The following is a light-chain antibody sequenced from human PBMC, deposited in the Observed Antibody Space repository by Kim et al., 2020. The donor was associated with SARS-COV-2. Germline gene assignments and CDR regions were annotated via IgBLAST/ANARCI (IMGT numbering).Light chain of an antibody. CDR1: QGINSW. Sequence: ASVGDRVTITCRASQGINSWLAWYQQKPGKVPKLLIYGASTLESGVPSRFSGSGSGTDFTLTISSLQPEDFATYYCQQANSFPLTFGGGTKVDIK. CDR3: QQANSFPLT. CDR2: GAS. J-gene: IGKJ4*01. V-gene: IGKV1-12*01.